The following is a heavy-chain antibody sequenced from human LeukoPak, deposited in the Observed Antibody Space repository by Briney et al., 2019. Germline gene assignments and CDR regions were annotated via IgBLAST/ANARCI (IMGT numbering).Heavy chain of an antibody. V-gene: IGHV1-3*01. D-gene: IGHD1-26*01. CDR1: GYTFTSYA. CDR2: INAGNGNT. Sequence: ASVKVSCKASGYTFTSYAMHWVRQAPGQRLEWMGWINAGNGNTKYSQKFQGRVTITRDTSASTAYMELSSLRSEDTAVYYCARDYIYSGSNWHQYNWFDPWGQGTLVTVSS. J-gene: IGHJ5*02. CDR3: ARDYIYSGSNWHQYNWFDP.